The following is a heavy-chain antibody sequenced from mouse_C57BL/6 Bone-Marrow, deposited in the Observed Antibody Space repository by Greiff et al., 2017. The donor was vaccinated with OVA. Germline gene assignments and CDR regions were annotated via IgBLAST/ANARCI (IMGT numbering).Heavy chain of an antibody. CDR3: ARLITTVVVSDY. D-gene: IGHD1-1*01. CDR1: GYTFTDYY. V-gene: IGHV1-26*01. J-gene: IGHJ2*01. CDR2: INPNNGGT. Sequence: EVKLKQSGPELVKPGASVKISCKASGYTFTDYYMNWVKQSHGKSLEWIGDINPNNGGTSYNQKFKGKATLTVDKSSSTAYMELRSLTSEDSAVYYCARLITTVVVSDYWGQGTTLTVSS.